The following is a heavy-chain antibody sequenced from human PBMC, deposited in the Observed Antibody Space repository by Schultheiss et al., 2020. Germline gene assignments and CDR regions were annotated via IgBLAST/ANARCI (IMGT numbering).Heavy chain of an antibody. CDR3: AKVPDADYVLGFDY. CDR1: GFTFSSSA. Sequence: GGSLRLSCAASGFTFSSSALSWVRRAPGRGLELVSGISGSGRSSFYADPVKGRFTISRYNSKNTLYLQMNSLRPEDTAIYYCAKVPDADYVLGFDYWGQGTPVTVSS. J-gene: IGHJ4*02. CDR2: ISGSGRSS. D-gene: IGHD4-17*01. V-gene: IGHV3-23*01.